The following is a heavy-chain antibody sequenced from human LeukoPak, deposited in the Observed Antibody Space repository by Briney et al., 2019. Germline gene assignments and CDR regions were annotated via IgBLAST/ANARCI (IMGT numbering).Heavy chain of an antibody. CDR1: GFTFSSYG. CDR3: ARVSLYCSYGNCYEVWFDP. V-gene: IGHV3-48*02. Sequence: GGSLRLSCAASGFTFSSYGMNWVRQAPGKGLEWVSYISSSSGTIYYADSVRGRFTISRDNAKNSLYLQMNSLRDEDTAVYYCARVSLYCSYGNCYEVWFDPWGQGTLVTVSS. CDR2: ISSSSGTI. D-gene: IGHD2-15*01. J-gene: IGHJ5*02.